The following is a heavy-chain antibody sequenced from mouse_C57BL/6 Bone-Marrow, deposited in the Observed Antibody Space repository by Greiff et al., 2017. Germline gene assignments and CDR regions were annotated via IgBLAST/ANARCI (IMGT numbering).Heavy chain of an antibody. CDR1: GYW. V-gene: IGHV1-61*01. CDR3: ARGGSSPWFAY. J-gene: IGHJ3*01. D-gene: IGHD1-1*01. CDR2: IYPSDSET. Sequence: QVQLQQPGAELVRPGSSVKLSCKASGYWMDWVKQRPGQGLEWIGNIYPSDSETHYNQKFKDKATLTVDKSSSTAYMQLSSLTSEDSAVYYCARGGSSPWFAYWGQGTLVTVSA.